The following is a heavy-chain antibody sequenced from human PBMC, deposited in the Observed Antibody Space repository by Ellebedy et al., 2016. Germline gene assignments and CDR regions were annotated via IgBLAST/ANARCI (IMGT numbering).Heavy chain of an antibody. CDR2: ISYDGSKK. CDR1: GFSFSSYA. CDR3: ARERSYSSSTAMYFDS. D-gene: IGHD6-6*01. Sequence: GGSLRLSCAASGFSFSSYAMHWVRQAPGKGLEWVAVISYDGSKKYYADSVKGRFTISRDNSQNTLYLQMNSLTTEDTAVYYCARERSYSSSTAMYFDSWGQGTPVTVSS. J-gene: IGHJ4*02. V-gene: IGHV3-30-3*01.